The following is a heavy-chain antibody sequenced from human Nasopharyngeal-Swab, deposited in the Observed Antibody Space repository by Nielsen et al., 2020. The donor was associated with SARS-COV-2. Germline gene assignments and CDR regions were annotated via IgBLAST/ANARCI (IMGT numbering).Heavy chain of an antibody. CDR3: ASRGGRWLQPVGYGMDV. Sequence: SVKVSCKASGGTFSSYAISRVRQAPGQGLEWMGGIIPIFGTANYAQKFQVRVTITADESTSTAYMELSSLRSEDTAVYYCASRGGRWLQPVGYGMDVWGQGTTVTVSS. CDR1: GGTFSSYA. J-gene: IGHJ6*02. D-gene: IGHD5-24*01. V-gene: IGHV1-69*13. CDR2: IIPIFGTA.